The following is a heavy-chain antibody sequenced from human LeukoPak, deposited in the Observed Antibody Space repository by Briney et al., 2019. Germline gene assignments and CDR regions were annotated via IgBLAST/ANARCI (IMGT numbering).Heavy chain of an antibody. CDR2: ISYDGTNK. CDR3: ARGNHCSGGSCYSPLNWFDP. CDR1: GFTFNNYV. D-gene: IGHD2-15*01. Sequence: GRSLRLSCAASGFTFNNYVMHWVRQAPGKGLEWVAVISYDGTNKHSADSVKGRFTISRDNSKNTLYLQMNSLRAEDTAVYYCARGNHCSGGSCYSPLNWFDPWGQGTLVTVSS. J-gene: IGHJ5*02. V-gene: IGHV3-30*03.